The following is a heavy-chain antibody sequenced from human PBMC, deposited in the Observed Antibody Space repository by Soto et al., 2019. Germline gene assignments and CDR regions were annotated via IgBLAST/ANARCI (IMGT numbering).Heavy chain of an antibody. D-gene: IGHD2-15*01. J-gene: IGHJ5*02. CDR3: ARDRFGSGGSCYSLGWFDP. CDR1: GGTFSSYA. Sequence: QVQLVQSGAEVKKPGSSVKVSCKASGGTFSSYAISWVRQAPGQGLEWMGGIIPIFGTANYAQKFQGRVTITADEATSTAYMELSSLRYEDTAVYYCARDRFGSGGSCYSLGWFDPWGQGTLVTVSS. CDR2: IIPIFGTA. V-gene: IGHV1-69*01.